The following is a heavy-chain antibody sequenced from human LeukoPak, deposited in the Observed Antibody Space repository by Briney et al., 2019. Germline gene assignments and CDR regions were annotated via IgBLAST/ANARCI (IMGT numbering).Heavy chain of an antibody. D-gene: IGHD3-22*01. V-gene: IGHV3-23*01. CDR2: ISDSGGST. J-gene: IGHJ4*02. CDR3: AKDPYYDSSGYYYRYSYFDY. Sequence: GGSLRLSCAASGLIFDDYTMHWVRQAPGKGLEWVSAISDSGGSTYYADSVKGRFTISRDNSKNTLYLQMNSLRAEDTAVYYCAKDPYYDSSGYYYRYSYFDYWGQGTLVTVSS. CDR1: GLIFDDYT.